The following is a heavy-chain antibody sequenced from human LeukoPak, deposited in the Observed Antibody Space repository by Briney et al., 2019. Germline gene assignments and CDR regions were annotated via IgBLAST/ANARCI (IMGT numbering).Heavy chain of an antibody. CDR2: INHSGST. Sequence: SSETLSLTCAVYGGSFSGYYWSWIRQPPGKGLEWIGEINHSGSTNYNPSLKSRVTISVDTSKNQFSLKLSSVTAADTAVYYCARTDYYDSSGYYLIDYWGQGTLVTVSS. D-gene: IGHD3-22*01. CDR1: GGSFSGYY. J-gene: IGHJ4*02. V-gene: IGHV4-34*01. CDR3: ARTDYYDSSGYYLIDY.